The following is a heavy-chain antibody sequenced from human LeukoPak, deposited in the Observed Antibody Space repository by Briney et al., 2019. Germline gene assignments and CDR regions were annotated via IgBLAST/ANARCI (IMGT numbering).Heavy chain of an antibody. J-gene: IGHJ4*02. CDR2: VSGSGST. CDR3: VRARGYFVPDS. Sequence: PSETLSLTCTVSGDSFTKYYWNWIRQAPGKGLEWIGYVSGSGSTKYNSSLKSRVSMSADTSKNQLSLQLTSLSAADTAVYYCVRARGYFVPDSWGPGTLVTVSS. CDR1: GDSFTKYY. V-gene: IGHV4-59*01. D-gene: IGHD3-22*01.